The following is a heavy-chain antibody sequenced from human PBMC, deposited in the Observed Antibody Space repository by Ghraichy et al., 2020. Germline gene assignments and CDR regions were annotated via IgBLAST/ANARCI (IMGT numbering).Heavy chain of an antibody. V-gene: IGHV3-48*02. Sequence: GESLNISCAASGFTFNSYCMIWVRQAPGKGLEWVSYISSNSRTTYYADSVKGRFTISRDNAKNSLYLQVNSLRDEDTAVYYCARGGVDIGGVTIPPARTPTNWGQGALVTVSS. CDR3: ARGGVDIGGVTIPPARTPTN. D-gene: IGHD1-26*01. CDR1: GFTFNSYC. CDR2: ISSNSRTT. J-gene: IGHJ4*02.